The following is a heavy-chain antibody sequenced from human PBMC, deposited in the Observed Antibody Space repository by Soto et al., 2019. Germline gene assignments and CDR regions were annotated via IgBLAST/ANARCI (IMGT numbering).Heavy chain of an antibody. CDR2: ISGSGITT. D-gene: IGHD6-13*01. J-gene: IGHJ4*02. CDR3: AKVIAAAGTNY. CDR1: GFTFSSYA. Sequence: GGSLRLDCAASGFTFSSYAISGVRQAPGKGLEWVSTISGSGITTYYADSVRGRFTISRDNSKNTLYLQMNSLRAEDSAVYYCAKVIAAAGTNYWGQGALVTVSS. V-gene: IGHV3-23*01.